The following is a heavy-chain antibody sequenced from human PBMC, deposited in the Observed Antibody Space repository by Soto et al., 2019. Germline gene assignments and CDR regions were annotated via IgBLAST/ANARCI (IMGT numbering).Heavy chain of an antibody. CDR1: GGSISSPGYF. CDR3: TRERAYYEY. CDR2: IHNSGIT. D-gene: IGHD3-10*01. V-gene: IGHV4-31*03. Sequence: QIQLQESGPGQVKPSQTLSLTCTVSGGSISSPGYFWNWIRQHPGKGLEWIGYIHNSGITHYNPSLKSRVSMSMDTSNNQFSLNLTSVTAADTAIYFCTRERAYYEYWGQGTVVTVSS. J-gene: IGHJ4*02.